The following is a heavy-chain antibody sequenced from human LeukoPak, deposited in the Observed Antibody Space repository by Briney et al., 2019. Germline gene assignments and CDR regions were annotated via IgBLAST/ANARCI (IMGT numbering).Heavy chain of an antibody. V-gene: IGHV3-23*01. CDR3: AKPVRDY. CDR2: ISWRGGSP. Sequence: GGSLRLSCTASGFTFSGYAISWVRQAPGKGLEGGSAISWRGGSPYYAASVTGRFTISRDHSKTTLYLQMNRLSAADTAVYYCAKPVRDYWGQGTLVTVSS. J-gene: IGHJ4*02. CDR1: GFTFSGYA.